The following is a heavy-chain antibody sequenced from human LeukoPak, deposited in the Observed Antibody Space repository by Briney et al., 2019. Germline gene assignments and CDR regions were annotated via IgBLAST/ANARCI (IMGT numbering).Heavy chain of an antibody. Sequence: SETLSLTCGVSGGSISGTNWWSWIRPHPGKGLEWIGYIYYSGSTYYNPSLKSRVTISVDTSKNQFSLKLSSVTAADTAVYYCARASPAGDYWGQGTLVTVSS. CDR2: IYYSGST. CDR1: GGSISGTNW. J-gene: IGHJ4*02. V-gene: IGHV4-31*11. CDR3: ARASPAGDY.